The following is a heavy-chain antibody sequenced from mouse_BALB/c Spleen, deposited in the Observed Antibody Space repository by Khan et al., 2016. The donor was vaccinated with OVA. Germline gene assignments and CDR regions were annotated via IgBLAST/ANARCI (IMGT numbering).Heavy chain of an antibody. CDR1: GFTFSRFG. CDR2: ISSGSSTI. J-gene: IGHJ2*01. CDR3: ARDSNVDY. D-gene: IGHD4-1*01. V-gene: IGHV5-17*02. Sequence: EVELVESGGGLVQPGGSRKLSCAASGFTFSRFGMHWVRQAPEKGLEWVAYISSGSSTIYYADTVKGRFTISRDNPKNTLFLQMTSLRSEDTAMYYCARDSNVDYWGQGTTLTVSS.